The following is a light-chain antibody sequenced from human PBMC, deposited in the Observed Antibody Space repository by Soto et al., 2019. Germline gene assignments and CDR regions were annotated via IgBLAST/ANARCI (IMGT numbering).Light chain of an antibody. V-gene: IGLV2-14*01. CDR3: SSYTSSLYV. J-gene: IGLJ1*01. Sequence: QSALTQPPSVSGSPGQSITISCTGTSSDVGGYNYVSWYQQHPGKAPKLMIYEVSNRPSGVSNRFSGSKSGNTASLTISGLQAEDEPDYYCSSYTSSLYVFGTGTKVTVL. CDR1: SSDVGGYNY. CDR2: EVS.